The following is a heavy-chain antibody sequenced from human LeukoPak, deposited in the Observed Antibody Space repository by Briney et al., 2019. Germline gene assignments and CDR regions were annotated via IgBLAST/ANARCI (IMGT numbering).Heavy chain of an antibody. CDR1: GGTFSTYG. D-gene: IGHD6-19*01. CDR2: LRYDGSNK. CDR3: AKEKAGTDAFDI. V-gene: IGHV3-30*02. Sequence: GGSLRLSCAASGGTFSTYGMHWVRQAPGKGLEWVAFLRYDGSNKYYADSVKGRFTISRDNSKNTLYLQMNSLRAEDTAVYYCAKEKAGTDAFDIWGQGTMVTVSS. J-gene: IGHJ3*02.